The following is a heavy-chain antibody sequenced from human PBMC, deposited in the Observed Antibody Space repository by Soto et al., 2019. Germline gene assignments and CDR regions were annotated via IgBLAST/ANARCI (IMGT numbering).Heavy chain of an antibody. V-gene: IGHV3-30*18. CDR3: AKVAEVGGIGFDY. CDR1: GFTFSSYG. D-gene: IGHD3-16*01. J-gene: IGHJ4*02. CDR2: ISYDGSNK. Sequence: QVQLVESGGGVVQPGRSLRLSCEASGFTFSSYGMHWVRQAPGKGLEWVAVISYDGSNKYYADSVKGRFTISRDNSKNTLDLQMNSLRAEDTAVYYCAKVAEVGGIGFDYWGQGTLVTVSS.